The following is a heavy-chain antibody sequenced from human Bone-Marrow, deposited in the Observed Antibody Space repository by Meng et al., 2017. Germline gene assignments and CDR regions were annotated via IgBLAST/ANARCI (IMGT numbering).Heavy chain of an antibody. CDR2: IFPGDSDT. D-gene: IGHD2-15*01. J-gene: IGHJ4*02. V-gene: IGHV5-51*01. CDR1: GYSFSSYW. Sequence: GESLKISCKGSGYSFSSYWIGWVRQTPGKGLEWMGIIFPGDSDTRYSPSFQGQVTISADKSISTAYLQWNSLKASDTAIYYCARHFGCSGGGCNPFDYWGQGTLVTVSS. CDR3: ARHFGCSGGGCNPFDY.